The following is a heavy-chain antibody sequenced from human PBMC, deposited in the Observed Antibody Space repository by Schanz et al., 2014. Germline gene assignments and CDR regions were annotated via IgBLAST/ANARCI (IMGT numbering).Heavy chain of an antibody. J-gene: IGHJ4*02. V-gene: IGHV3-21*02. CDR1: GFTFSSSS. CDR2: IGSSSTYI. CDR3: ARDKYDCVAPRNSDS. D-gene: IGHD2-21*02. Sequence: VQLVESGGGLVKPGGSLRLSCAASGFTFSSSSMNWVRQAPGKGLEWVSSIGSSSTYIFYSDSVKGRFTISRDNAKNSLYLQMNSLRVEDTAVYYCARDKYDCVAPRNSDSWGQGTLVTVSS.